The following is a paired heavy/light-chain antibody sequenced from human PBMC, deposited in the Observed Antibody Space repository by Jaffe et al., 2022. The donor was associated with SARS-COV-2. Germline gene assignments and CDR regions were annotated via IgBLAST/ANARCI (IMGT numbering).Light chain of an antibody. CDR3: CSYAGIAIWV. V-gene: IGLV2-23*02. J-gene: IGLJ3*02. CDR1: SSDVGSYDL. Sequence: QSALTQPASVSGSPGQSITISCTGTSSDVGSYDLVSWYQQHPGKAPKLVIYEVNKRPSGISNRFSGSKSGNTASLTISGLQAEDEADYYCCSYAGIAIWVFGGGTELTVL. CDR2: EVN.
Heavy chain of an antibody. CDR3: ARGGSPYYVMDV. J-gene: IGHJ6*02. CDR2: IYSTGRT. CDR1: GGSISSGSYY. Sequence: QVQLQESGPGQVKPSQTLSLTCSVSGGSISSGSYYWSWIRQPAGKGLEWIGRIYSTGRTDYNPSLKSRVAISLDTSKSQFSLELSSVTAADRATYYCARGGSPYYVMDVWGQGTTVTVSS. D-gene: IGHD3-16*01. V-gene: IGHV4-61*02.